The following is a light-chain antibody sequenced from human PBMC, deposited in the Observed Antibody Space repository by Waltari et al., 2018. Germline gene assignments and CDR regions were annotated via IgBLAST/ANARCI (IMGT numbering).Light chain of an antibody. CDR2: LGS. CDR3: MQALQTPWT. V-gene: IGKV2-28*01. Sequence: IVMTQSPLSLPVTPGAPASISCRSSQSLLHSDGYKYLDWYLQKAGQSPQLLIYLGSNRASGVPDRFSGSGSGTDFTLKISRVEAEDVGVYYCMQALQTPWTFGQGTKVEIK. CDR1: QSLLHSDGYKY. J-gene: IGKJ1*01.